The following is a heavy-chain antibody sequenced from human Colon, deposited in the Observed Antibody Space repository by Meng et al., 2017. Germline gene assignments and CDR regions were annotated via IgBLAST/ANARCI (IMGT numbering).Heavy chain of an antibody. CDR2: IYYSGST. Sequence: QVQLQGSGPGLGGPSETLSLTCTVSGGSVSSGSDYWSWIRQPPGKGLEWIGYIYYSGSTNYNPSLKSRVTISVDTSKNQFSLKLSSVTAADTAVYYCARGASDYDFDYWGQGTLVTVSS. D-gene: IGHD3-22*01. CDR1: GGSVSSGSDY. CDR3: ARGASDYDFDY. J-gene: IGHJ4*02. V-gene: IGHV4-61*01.